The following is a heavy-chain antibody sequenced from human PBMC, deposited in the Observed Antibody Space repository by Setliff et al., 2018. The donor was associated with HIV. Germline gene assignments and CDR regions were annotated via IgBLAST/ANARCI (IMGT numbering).Heavy chain of an antibody. V-gene: IGHV4-59*08. Sequence: PSETLSLTCTVSGGSISSYYWSWIRQPPGKRLEWIGHINYSGTTNYNPSLKSPVTISVDTSKNQISLRLSSVTAADTAVYYCARRRPPPSGFYSKYYMEVWGKGTTVTVSS. CDR1: GGSISSYY. J-gene: IGHJ6*03. CDR2: INYSGTT. CDR3: ARRRPPPSGFYSKYYMEV. D-gene: IGHD3-3*01.